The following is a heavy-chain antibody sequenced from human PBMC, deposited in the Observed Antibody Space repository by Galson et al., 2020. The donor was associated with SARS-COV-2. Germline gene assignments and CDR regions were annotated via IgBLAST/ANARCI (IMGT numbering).Heavy chain of an antibody. Sequence: GGSLRLSCAASGITFSSYDMHWVRQVTGKGLEWVSSIGTSGDTYYAGSVKGRFTISREDAKNPFYLQMNSLRAEDTAVYFCARAYSYCTSSSCYADYYYGLDVWGQGTTVTVSS. V-gene: IGHV3-13*01. CDR1: GITFSSYD. CDR2: IGTSGDT. J-gene: IGHJ6*02. D-gene: IGHD2-2*01. CDR3: ARAYSYCTSSSCYADYYYGLDV.